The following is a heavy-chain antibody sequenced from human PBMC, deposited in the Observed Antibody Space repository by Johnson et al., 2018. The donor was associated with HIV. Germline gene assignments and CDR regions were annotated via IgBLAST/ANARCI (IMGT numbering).Heavy chain of an antibody. D-gene: IGHD2/OR15-2a*01. CDR2: IQYDGGMK. V-gene: IGHV3-30*02. CDR3: ARVSIYYWAFDR. CDR1: GFTFDSYG. J-gene: IGHJ3*01. Sequence: VQLVESGGGLVQPGGSLRLSCVASGFTFDSYGMHWVRQAPGKGLEWVAFIQYDGGMKYYADSLKGRFTVSRDKSKKTLYLQMNSLSPEATAVYYCARVSIYYWAFDRWGQGTVVTVSS.